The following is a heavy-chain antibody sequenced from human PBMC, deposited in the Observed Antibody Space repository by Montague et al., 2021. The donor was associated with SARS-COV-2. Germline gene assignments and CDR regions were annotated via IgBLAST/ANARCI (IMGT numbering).Heavy chain of an antibody. CDR3: ARHGPNDYYHSRYFDL. D-gene: IGHD3-10*01. J-gene: IGHJ2*01. Sequence: SETLSLTCSVSGGSISNYFWSWIRQTPGKGLEWIGYIYNGGSIDYNPSLKSRVTISVDTSKNQFSLNLSSVTAADTAVYYCARHGPNDYYHSRYFDLWGRGTLVTVSS. V-gene: IGHV4-59*08. CDR2: IYNGGSI. CDR1: GGSISNYF.